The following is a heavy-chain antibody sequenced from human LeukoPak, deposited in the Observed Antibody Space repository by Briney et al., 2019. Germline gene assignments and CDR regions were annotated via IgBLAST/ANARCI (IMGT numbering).Heavy chain of an antibody. D-gene: IGHD1-26*01. Sequence: ASVKVSCKASGYTFTGYYMHWVRQAPGQGLEWMGWINPNSGGTNYAQKLQGRVTMTRDMSTSTDYMELSRLRSEDTAIYYCARDNSVGDNAWWFDPWGQGTLVTVSS. CDR2: INPNSGGT. CDR3: ARDNSVGDNAWWFDP. CDR1: GYTFTGYY. V-gene: IGHV1-2*02. J-gene: IGHJ5*02.